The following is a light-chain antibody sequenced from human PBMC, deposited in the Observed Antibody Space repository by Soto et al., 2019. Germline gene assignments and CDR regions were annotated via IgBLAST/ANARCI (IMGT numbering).Light chain of an antibody. Sequence: QSVLTQPPSASGTPGQRVTISCSGSSSNIGSNTVSWYQQLPGTAPKLLIYSNSQRPSGVPDRFSGSKSGTSASLAISGLQSEDEADYYCAAWDDRLNGYVVFGGGTKHTVL. V-gene: IGLV1-44*01. J-gene: IGLJ2*01. CDR2: SNS. CDR1: SSNIGSNT. CDR3: AAWDDRLNGYVV.